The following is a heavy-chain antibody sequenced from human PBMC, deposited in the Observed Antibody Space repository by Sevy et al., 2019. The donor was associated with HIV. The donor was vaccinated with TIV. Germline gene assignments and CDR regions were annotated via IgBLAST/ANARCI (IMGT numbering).Heavy chain of an antibody. CDR3: AKESSASSGWYQGVDAFDI. CDR1: GFTFSSYA. J-gene: IGHJ3*02. D-gene: IGHD6-19*01. V-gene: IGHV3-23*01. CDR2: ISGSGGST. Sequence: GGSLRLSCAASGFTFSSYAMSWVRQAPGKGLEWVSAISGSGGSTYYADSVKGRFTISRDNSKNTLYLQMNSLGAEDTAVYYCAKESSASSGWYQGVDAFDIWGQGTMVTVSS.